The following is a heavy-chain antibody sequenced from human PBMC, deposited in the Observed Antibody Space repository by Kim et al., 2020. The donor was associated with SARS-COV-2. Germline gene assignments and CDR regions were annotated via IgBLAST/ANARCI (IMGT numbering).Heavy chain of an antibody. CDR3: AKGAYSLYY. V-gene: IGHV3-23*01. J-gene: IGHJ4*02. Sequence: GGSLRLSCAASGFTFSSSAMNWVRQAPGKGLEWVSVISASGGTTYYADSVKGRFTISRDTSKNTLYLQMNSLRAEDTAVYYCAKGAYSLYYWGQGTLVTV. CDR2: ISASGGTT. CDR1: GFTFSSSA. D-gene: IGHD3-16*01.